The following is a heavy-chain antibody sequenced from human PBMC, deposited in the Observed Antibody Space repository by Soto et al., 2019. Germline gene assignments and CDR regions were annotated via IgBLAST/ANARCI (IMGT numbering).Heavy chain of an antibody. J-gene: IGHJ4*02. CDR2: INHSGST. D-gene: IGHD6-13*01. Sequence: QVQLQQWGAGLLKPSETLSLTCAVYGGSFSGYYWSWIRQPPGKGLGWIGEINHSGSTNYNPSLKSRVTISVDTSKNQFSLKLSSVTAADTAVYYCARSKAGIAAAGTHLWYWGQGTLVTVSS. CDR1: GGSFSGYY. CDR3: ARSKAGIAAAGTHLWY. V-gene: IGHV4-34*01.